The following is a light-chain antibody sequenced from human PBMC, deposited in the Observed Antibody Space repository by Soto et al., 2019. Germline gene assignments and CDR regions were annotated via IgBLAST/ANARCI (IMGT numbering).Light chain of an antibody. CDR1: QRVSSSS. J-gene: IGKJ1*01. CDR3: QQYGGSPPT. CDR2: GAS. V-gene: IGKV3-20*01. Sequence: EMLLTQSPGTRSLSPGERATLSCRASQRVSSSSLAWYQQKPGLAPRLLIYGASNRATGIPGRFSGSGSGTDFTLTINRLEPEDFAVYCCQQYGGSPPTFRQGTKVDIK.